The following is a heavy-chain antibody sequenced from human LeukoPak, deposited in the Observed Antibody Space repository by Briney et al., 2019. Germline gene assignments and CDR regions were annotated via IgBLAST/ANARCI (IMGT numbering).Heavy chain of an antibody. CDR3: ARDYYYGAGSYVDY. D-gene: IGHD3-10*01. CDR2: IWYDGSNK. V-gene: IGHV3-33*01. J-gene: IGHJ4*02. CDR1: GFTFSSYG. Sequence: GRSLRLSCAASGFTFSSYGMHWVREAPGKGLEWVAVIWYDGSNKYCADSVKGRFTVSRDNSKNTLYLQMNSLRAEDTAVYYCARDYYYGAGSYVDYWGQGTLVTVSS.